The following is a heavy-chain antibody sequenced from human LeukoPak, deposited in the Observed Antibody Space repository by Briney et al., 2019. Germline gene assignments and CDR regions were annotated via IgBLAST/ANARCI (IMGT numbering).Heavy chain of an antibody. CDR2: INHSGST. D-gene: IGHD3-3*01. V-gene: IGHV4-34*01. CDR3: ARGRRGITIFGVVTSYYFDY. J-gene: IGHJ4*02. Sequence: SEALSLPCAGSGGSLIGYYWSWIRQPPGKGLEGIGEINHSGSTNYNPALKRGVTISVDTSKNQFSLKLSSVTAADTAVYYCARGRRGITIFGVVTSYYFDYWGQGTLVTVSS. CDR1: GGSLIGYY.